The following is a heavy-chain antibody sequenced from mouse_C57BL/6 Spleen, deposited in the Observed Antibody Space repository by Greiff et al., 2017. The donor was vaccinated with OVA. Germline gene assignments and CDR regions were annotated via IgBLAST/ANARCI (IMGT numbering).Heavy chain of an antibody. CDR2: IRNKANGYTT. CDR1: GFTFTDYY. J-gene: IGHJ2*01. V-gene: IGHV7-3*01. D-gene: IGHD3-3*01. Sequence: EVHLVESGGGLVQPGGSLSLSCAASGFTFTDYYMSWVRQPPGKALEWLGFIRNKANGYTTEYSASVKGRFTISRDNSQSILYLQMNALRAEDSATYYCARSRGRDYFDYWGQGTTLTVSS. CDR3: ARSRGRDYFDY.